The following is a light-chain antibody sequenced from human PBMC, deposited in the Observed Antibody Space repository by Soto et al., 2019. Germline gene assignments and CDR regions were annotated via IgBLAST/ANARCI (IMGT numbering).Light chain of an antibody. V-gene: IGKV3-20*01. Sequence: EIVLTQSPGTLSLSPGERATLSCRASQSVSSSYLAWYQQKPGQAPRLLIYGASSRATGIPDRFSGSGSWRDFTLTISRLAPEDFAVYYCQQYGSSPFTFGGGTKVEIK. CDR2: GAS. J-gene: IGKJ4*01. CDR1: QSVSSSY. CDR3: QQYGSSPFT.